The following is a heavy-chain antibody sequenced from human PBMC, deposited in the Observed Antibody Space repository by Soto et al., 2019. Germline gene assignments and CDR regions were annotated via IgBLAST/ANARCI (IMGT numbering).Heavy chain of an antibody. CDR2: ISGSGGST. CDR3: AKVVTMARDYEIKAFDY. J-gene: IGHJ4*02. CDR1: GFTFSSYA. D-gene: IGHD3-10*01. Sequence: GGSLRLSCAASGFTFSSYAMSWVRQAPGKGLEWVSAISGSGGSTYYADSVKGRFTISRDNSKNTLYLQMNSLRAEDTAVYYCAKVVTMARDYEIKAFDYWGQGTLVTVSS. V-gene: IGHV3-23*01.